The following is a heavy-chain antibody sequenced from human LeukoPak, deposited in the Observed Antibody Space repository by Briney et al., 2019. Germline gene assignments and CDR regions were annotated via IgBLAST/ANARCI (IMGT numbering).Heavy chain of an antibody. Sequence: GASVKVSCKASGYTFTGYYMHWVRQAPGQGLEWMGWINPNSGGTNYAQKFQGRVTMTRDTSISTAYMELSRLRSDDTAVYYCARDTYCSGGSCYTIDYWGQGTLVTVSS. V-gene: IGHV1-2*02. CDR2: INPNSGGT. CDR3: ARDTYCSGGSCYTIDY. D-gene: IGHD2-15*01. J-gene: IGHJ4*02. CDR1: GYTFTGYY.